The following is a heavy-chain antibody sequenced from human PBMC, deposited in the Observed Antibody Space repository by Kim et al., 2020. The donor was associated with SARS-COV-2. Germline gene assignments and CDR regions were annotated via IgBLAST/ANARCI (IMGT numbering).Heavy chain of an antibody. CDR2: ISGSGGST. CDR3: AKDERYCGGDCYSPFDY. V-gene: IGHV3-23*01. J-gene: IGHJ4*02. D-gene: IGHD2-21*02. CDR1: GFTFSSYA. Sequence: GGSLRLSCAASGFTFSSYAMSWVRQAPGKGLEWVSAISGSGGSTYYADSVKGRFTISRDNSKNTLYLQMNSLRAEDTAVYYCAKDERYCGGDCYSPFDYWGQGTLVTVSS.